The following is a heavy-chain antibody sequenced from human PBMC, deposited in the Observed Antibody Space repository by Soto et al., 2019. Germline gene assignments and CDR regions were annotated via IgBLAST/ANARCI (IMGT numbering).Heavy chain of an antibody. CDR3: ARTLGGSSSPY. Sequence: GGSLRLSCAASGFTFSSFWMHWVRQAPEKGLLWVSRINGDGSSTNYADSVKGRFTISRDNAKNTLYLHMNSLRAGDTAVYYCARTLGGSSSPYWGQGTRVTVSS. D-gene: IGHD6-13*01. V-gene: IGHV3-74*01. CDR2: INGDGSST. J-gene: IGHJ4*02. CDR1: GFTFSSFW.